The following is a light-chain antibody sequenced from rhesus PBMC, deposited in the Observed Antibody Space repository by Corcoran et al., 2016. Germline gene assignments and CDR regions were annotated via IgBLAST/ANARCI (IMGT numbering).Light chain of an antibody. CDR3: YQHSSGYS. CDR2: GAS. V-gene: IGKV3-10*01. J-gene: IGKJ2*01. Sequence: QVILTQSPATLSLSPGERATLSCRASQSVSSYLAWYQQKPGQAPRLLSYGASSRATGIPDRCRGSGSGTDFTLTISSLEPEDVGVYHCYQHSSGYSFGQGTKVEI. CDR1: QSVSSY.